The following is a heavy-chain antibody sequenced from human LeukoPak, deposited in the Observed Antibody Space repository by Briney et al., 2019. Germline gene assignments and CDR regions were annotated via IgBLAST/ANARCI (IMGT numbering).Heavy chain of an antibody. D-gene: IGHD2-2*01. Sequence: GGSLRLSCAASGFTLSNYDMNWVRQAPGKGLEWVSSISTSSRYIYYKDSVRGRFTISRDDAKNSLYLEMNSLRAEDPAVYYCTRADCSSSPCYLRRSWSDPWGQGTLVTVSS. CDR2: ISTSSRYI. J-gene: IGHJ5*02. CDR3: TRADCSSSPCYLRRSWSDP. CDR1: GFTLSNYD. V-gene: IGHV3-21*01.